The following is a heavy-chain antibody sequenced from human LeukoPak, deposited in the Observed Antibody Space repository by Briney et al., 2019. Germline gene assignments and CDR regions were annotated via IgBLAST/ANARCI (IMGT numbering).Heavy chain of an antibody. CDR3: ADLEYGMGQRWN. D-gene: IGHD6-6*01. Sequence: PSETLSLTCAVYGGSFSGYYWSWIRQPPGKGLEWIGEINHSGSTNYNPSLKSRVTISVDTSKNQFSLKLSSVTAADTAVYYCADLEYGMGQRWNWGQGTLVTVSS. V-gene: IGHV4-34*01. CDR2: INHSGST. CDR1: GGSFSGYY. J-gene: IGHJ4*02.